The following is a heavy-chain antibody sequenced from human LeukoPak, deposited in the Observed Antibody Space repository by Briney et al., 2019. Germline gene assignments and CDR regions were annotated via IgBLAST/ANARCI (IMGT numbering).Heavy chain of an antibody. CDR3: ARDGGPFDY. Sequence: GGSLRLSCAASGFTFRSYWMSWVRQVPGKGLEWVANIKQDGGEKYYVDSVKGRFTISRDSAKKSLYLQMNSLRAEDTAVYYCARDGGPFDYWGQGTLVIVSS. CDR2: IKQDGGEK. CDR1: GFTFRSYW. J-gene: IGHJ4*02. V-gene: IGHV3-7*01. D-gene: IGHD3-16*01.